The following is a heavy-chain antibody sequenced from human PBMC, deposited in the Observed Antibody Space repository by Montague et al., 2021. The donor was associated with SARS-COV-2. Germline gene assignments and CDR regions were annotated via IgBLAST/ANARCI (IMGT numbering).Heavy chain of an antibody. D-gene: IGHD3-10*01. CDR2: ISSSSYI. CDR3: ARDPLDYGLWSSGSYYNAYYYYYGMTS. V-gene: IGHV3-21*01. CDR1: GFTFSSYN. J-gene: IGHJ6*02. Sequence: SLRLSCAASGFTFSSYNMNWVRQAPGKGLEWVSSISSSSYIYYADSVKGRFTISRDNAKNSLYLQMNSLRAEDTAVYYCARDPLDYGLWSSGSYYNAYYYYYGMTSGAKGPRSPSP.